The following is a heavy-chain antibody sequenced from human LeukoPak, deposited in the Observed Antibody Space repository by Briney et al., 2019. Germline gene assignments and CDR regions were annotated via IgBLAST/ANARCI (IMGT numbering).Heavy chain of an antibody. CDR2: IYYSGST. CDR3: AREGIRDGYNVDY. CDR1: GGSISSSSYY. D-gene: IGHD5-24*01. Sequence: PSETLSLTCTVSGGSISSSSYYWGWIRQPPGKGLEWIGSIYYSGSTYYNPSLKSRVTISVDTSKNQFSLKLSSVTAADTAVYYCAREGIRDGYNVDYWGQGTLVTVSS. V-gene: IGHV4-39*07. J-gene: IGHJ4*02.